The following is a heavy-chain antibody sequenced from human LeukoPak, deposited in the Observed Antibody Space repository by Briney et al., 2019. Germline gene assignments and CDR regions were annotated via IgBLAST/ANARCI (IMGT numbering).Heavy chain of an antibody. J-gene: IGHJ4*02. CDR3: AYFHVTSRSFDSD. CDR2: IRYDESNI. CDR1: GFSFGGYG. Sequence: GGSLRFSGAASGFSFGGYGMHWVRQAPGKGLGWVAFIRYDESNIYYIDSVKGRFTISRDNSKNTLHLQMNSLRAEDTAVYHCAYFHVTSRSFDSDWGQGTLVIVSS. V-gene: IGHV3-30*02. D-gene: IGHD3-9*01.